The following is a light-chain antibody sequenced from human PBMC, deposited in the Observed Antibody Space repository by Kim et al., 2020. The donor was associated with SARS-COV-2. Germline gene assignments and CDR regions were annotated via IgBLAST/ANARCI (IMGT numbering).Light chain of an antibody. J-gene: IGLJ2*01. CDR2: DVN. V-gene: IGLV2-14*03. CDR3: GSYTNSGTVI. Sequence: QSALTQPASVSGSPGQSITISCTGTSSDIGAYLYVSWYQQHPDKAPKLMIFDVNNRPSGISHRFSGAKSGNTASLTISGLQPEDEADYYCGSYTNSGTVIFGGGTQLTVL. CDR1: SSDIGAYLY.